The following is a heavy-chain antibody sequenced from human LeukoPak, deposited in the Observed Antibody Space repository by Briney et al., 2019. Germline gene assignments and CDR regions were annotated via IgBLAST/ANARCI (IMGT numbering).Heavy chain of an antibody. Sequence: PGGSLKLSCAASGFPFSSYGMNWVRQAPGKGLEWVSSLTGSGGSTYYADSVKGRFTISRDNSKNTVSLQMNSLRAEDTSVYYCSNGIYDKSYWGQGTLVTVSS. CDR1: GFPFSSYG. CDR2: LTGSGGST. D-gene: IGHD2/OR15-2a*01. CDR3: SNGIYDKSY. V-gene: IGHV3-23*01. J-gene: IGHJ4*02.